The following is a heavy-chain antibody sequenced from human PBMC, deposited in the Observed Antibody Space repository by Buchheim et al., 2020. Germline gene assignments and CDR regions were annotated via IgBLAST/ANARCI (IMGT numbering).Heavy chain of an antibody. V-gene: IGHV4-31*03. J-gene: IGHJ4*02. CDR3: ARATRARGYSFGYYFDN. CDR1: GGSISSGDDY. Sequence: QVQLQESGPGLVKPSQTLSLTCTVSGGSISSGDDYWSFIRQPPGKGLEWIGYISYSGSTYYNPSLKGRVIISIDTSKSPFSLKLSSMTDADTAVYTCARATRARGYSFGYYFDNWGQGTL. D-gene: IGHD5-18*01. CDR2: ISYSGST.